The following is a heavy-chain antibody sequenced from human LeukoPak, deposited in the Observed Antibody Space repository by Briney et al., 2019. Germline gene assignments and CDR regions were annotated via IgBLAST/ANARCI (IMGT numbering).Heavy chain of an antibody. CDR1: GYTFTGYY. J-gene: IGHJ5*02. CDR3: ARDSYSGGWSTALYRFDP. CDR2: INPNSGGT. V-gene: IGHV1-2*02. Sequence: GASVKVSCKASGYTFTGYYMHWVRQAPGQGLEWMGWINPNSGGTNYAQKFQGRVTMTRDTSISTAYMELSRLRSDDTAVYYCARDSYSGGWSTALYRFDPWGQGTLVTVSS. D-gene: IGHD6-19*01.